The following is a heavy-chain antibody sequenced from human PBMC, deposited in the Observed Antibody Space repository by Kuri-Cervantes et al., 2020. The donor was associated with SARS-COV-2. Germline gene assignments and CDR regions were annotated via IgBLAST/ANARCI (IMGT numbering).Heavy chain of an antibody. J-gene: IGHJ4*02. CDR3: ASLLLWQQFAH. V-gene: IGHV4-4*02. Sequence: SETLSPTCDVSGDSMNNGNWWTWVRQTPGKGLEWIGEIYHNGNTNYNPSLKSRVTISVDESKNQFSLKLNSVTAADTAVYYCASLLLWQQFAHWGQGILVTVSS. CDR1: GDSMNNGNW. D-gene: IGHD5-24*01. CDR2: IYHNGNT.